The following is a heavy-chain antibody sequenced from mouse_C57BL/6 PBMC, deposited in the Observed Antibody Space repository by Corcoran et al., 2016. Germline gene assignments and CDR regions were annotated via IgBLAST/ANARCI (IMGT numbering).Heavy chain of an antibody. CDR3: ARPVAPHFDY. D-gene: IGHD1-3*01. CDR1: GYTFTTYG. J-gene: IGHJ2*01. V-gene: IGHV9-3*01. CDR2: INTYSGVP. Sequence: QIQLVQSGPELKKPGETVKISCKASGYTFTTYGMSWVKQAPGKGLKWMGWINTYSGVPTYADDFKGRFAFSLETSASTAYLQINNLKNEDTATYFCARPVAPHFDYWGQCTTLTVSS.